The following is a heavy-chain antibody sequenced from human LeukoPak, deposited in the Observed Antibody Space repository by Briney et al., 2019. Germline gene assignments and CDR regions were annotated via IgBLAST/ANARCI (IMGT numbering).Heavy chain of an antibody. V-gene: IGHV1-69*13. CDR2: IIPIFGTA. D-gene: IGHD6-6*01. CDR3: AGDVPWDSSSSGGFDY. Sequence: GASVKVSCKAFGGTFSSYAISWVRQAPGQGLEWMGGIIPIFGTANYAQKFQGRVTITADESTSTAYMELSSLRSEDTAVYYCAGDVPWDSSSSGGFDYWGQGTLVTVSS. CDR1: GGTFSSYA. J-gene: IGHJ4*02.